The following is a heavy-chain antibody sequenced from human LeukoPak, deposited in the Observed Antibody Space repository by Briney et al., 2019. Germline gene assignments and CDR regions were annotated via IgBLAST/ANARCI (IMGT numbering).Heavy chain of an antibody. V-gene: IGHV1-2*02. J-gene: IGHJ4*02. CDR1: GYTFTVYF. Sequence: ASVKVSCKASGYTFTVYFLHWVRQAHGPGQEWMGRINSNSGVTTYALSFQGRVTMTRYTSINTAYMELSSLRSDDTAVYYCARDLATSANWELDYWGQGTLITVSS. CDR2: INSNSGVT. D-gene: IGHD6-25*01. CDR3: ARDLATSANWELDY.